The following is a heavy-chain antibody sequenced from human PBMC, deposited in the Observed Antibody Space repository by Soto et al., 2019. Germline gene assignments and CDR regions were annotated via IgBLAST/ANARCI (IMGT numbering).Heavy chain of an antibody. CDR2: ISNDGSNK. CDR1: GFTFSSFG. V-gene: IGHV3-30*18. CDR3: AKGPHTDFWIAYYTGIDY. J-gene: IGHJ4*02. Sequence: PGGSLRLSCAASGFTFSSFGMHWVRQAPGKGLEWVAVISNDGSNKYYADSVKGRLTISRDNAKNTLFLQMNSLRAEDTAVYYCAKGPHTDFWIAYYTGIDYWGQGTLVTVSS. D-gene: IGHD3-3*01.